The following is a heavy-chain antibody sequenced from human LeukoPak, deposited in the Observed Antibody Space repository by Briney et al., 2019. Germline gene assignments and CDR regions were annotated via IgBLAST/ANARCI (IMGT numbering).Heavy chain of an antibody. CDR3: AKTRVGIRGVYPTGAFDI. J-gene: IGHJ3*02. CDR1: GFTFTSSA. V-gene: IGHV1-58*02. D-gene: IGHD3-10*01. Sequence: SVKLSCKASGFTFTSSAMQWVRQTRGQRLEWIGWIVVGSGNTNYAQKFQERVTITRDMSTSTAYMELSSLRSEDTAVYYCAKTRVGIRGVYPTGAFDIWGQGTMVTVSS. CDR2: IVVGSGNT.